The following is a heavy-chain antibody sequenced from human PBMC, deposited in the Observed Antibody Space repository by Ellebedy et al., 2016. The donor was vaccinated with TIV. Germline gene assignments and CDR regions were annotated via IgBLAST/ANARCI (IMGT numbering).Heavy chain of an antibody. V-gene: IGHV3-48*03. J-gene: IGHJ4*02. CDR2: ISENSGTTT. D-gene: IGHD1-1*01. Sequence: GGSLRLXXAASGFSFSSYGFNWVRQAPGQGLEFLAHISENSGTTTHYAESVRGRFTISRDNAKTALYLQMYSLTAEDTAPYYCARDRIGDNWYTTFDYWGQGTLVTVSS. CDR3: ARDRIGDNWYTTFDY. CDR1: GFSFSSYG.